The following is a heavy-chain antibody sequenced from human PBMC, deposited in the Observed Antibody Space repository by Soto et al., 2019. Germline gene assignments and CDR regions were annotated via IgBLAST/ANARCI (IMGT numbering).Heavy chain of an antibody. CDR1: GFTFSSYS. CDR2: ISSGSKTI. J-gene: IGHJ4*02. D-gene: IGHD6-13*01. CDR3: VREPWGFSGTWYDY. Sequence: PGGSLRLSCAASGFTFSSYSVNWVRQAPGKGLEWVSYISSGSKTIYYADSVKGRFTVSRDNAKNSQYLQMNSLRDKDTAMYYCVREPWGFSGTWYDYWGQGTLVTVSS. V-gene: IGHV3-48*02.